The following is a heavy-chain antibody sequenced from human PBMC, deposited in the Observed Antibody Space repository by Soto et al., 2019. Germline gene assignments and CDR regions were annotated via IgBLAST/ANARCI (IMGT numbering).Heavy chain of an antibody. CDR3: ATRKDSSGYYYAKTEAFDI. CDR2: IYYSGST. CDR1: GGSISSGDYY. J-gene: IGHJ3*02. Sequence: PSETLSLTCTVSGGSISSGDYYWSWIRQPPGKGLEWIGYIYYSGSTYYNPSLKSRVTISVDTSKNQFSLKLSSVTAADTAVYYCATRKDSSGYYYAKTEAFDIGGQGTMVTVSS. V-gene: IGHV4-30-4*01. D-gene: IGHD3-22*01.